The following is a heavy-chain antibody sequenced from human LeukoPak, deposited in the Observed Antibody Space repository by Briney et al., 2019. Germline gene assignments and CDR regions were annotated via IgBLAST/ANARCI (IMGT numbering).Heavy chain of an antibody. CDR2: ISCDGSNK. D-gene: IGHD2-2*01. CDR1: GFSFSSYG. J-gene: IGHJ4*02. V-gene: IGHV3-30*02. CDR3: AKHLGQAPAARLDY. Sequence: GGSLRLSCAASGFSFSSYGMHWVRQAPGKGLEWVSFISCDGSNKDYADSVKGRFTISRDNSKNTLSLQMNSLRAEDTAVYYCAKHLGQAPAARLDYWGQGNLVTASS.